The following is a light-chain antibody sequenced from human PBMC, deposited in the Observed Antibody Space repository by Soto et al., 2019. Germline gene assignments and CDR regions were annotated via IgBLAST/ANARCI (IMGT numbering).Light chain of an antibody. CDR2: EVT. CDR1: STDIGSYNR. V-gene: IGLV2-14*01. J-gene: IGLJ1*01. Sequence: QSMLTHPASVSGSPVQSITISCTGTSTDIGSYNRVSWYQQHAGRAPTLIIYEVTDRPSGVSKRFFGSKSGNTASLTISGLQAEDEAEYYCSSYTNINTRACVFGTGTKVTVL. CDR3: SSYTNINTRACV.